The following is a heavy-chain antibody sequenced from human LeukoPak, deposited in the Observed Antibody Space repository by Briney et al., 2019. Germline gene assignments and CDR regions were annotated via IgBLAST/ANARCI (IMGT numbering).Heavy chain of an antibody. D-gene: IGHD6-6*01. CDR2: RSYDGSKI. Sequence: GRSLRLSCEGSGFSFKHYAMHWVRQAPGKGLEWVAVRSYDGSKIDYAESVKGRFTISRDNSENTMHLFMESLKIEDTAVYYCARDRYGAYSRSSSWFDPWGQGTLVTVSP. J-gene: IGHJ5*02. V-gene: IGHV3-30*04. CDR3: ARDRYGAYSRSSSWFDP. CDR1: GFSFKHYA.